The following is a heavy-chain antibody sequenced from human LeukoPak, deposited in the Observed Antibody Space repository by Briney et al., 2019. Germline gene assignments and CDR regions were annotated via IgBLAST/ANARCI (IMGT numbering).Heavy chain of an antibody. V-gene: IGHV3-23*01. CDR3: AKDELDHYNSGSYPHAMDV. CDR1: GFTFSSYA. J-gene: IGHJ6*02. D-gene: IGHD3-10*01. CDR2: ISGSGYI. Sequence: SGGSLRLSCAASGFTFSSYAMTWVRQAPGKGLEWVSAISGSGYIYYADSVKGRFTISRDNSKNTLHLQMNSLRVEDTAVFYCAKDELDHYNSGSYPHAMDVWGRGTTVTVSS.